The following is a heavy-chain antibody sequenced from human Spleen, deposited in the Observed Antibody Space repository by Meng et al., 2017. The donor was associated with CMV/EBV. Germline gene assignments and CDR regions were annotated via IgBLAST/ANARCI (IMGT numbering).Heavy chain of an antibody. CDR1: SLLGYY. CDR2: INHSGST. J-gene: IGHJ5*02. Sequence: SLLGYYWSWIRPPPGKGLEWIGEINHSGSTNYNPSLKSRVTISVDTSKNQFSLKLSSVTAADTAVYYCARGVNLVVVPAAILRWFDPWGQGTLVTVSS. CDR3: ARGVNLVVVPAAILRWFDP. V-gene: IGHV4-34*01. D-gene: IGHD2-2*02.